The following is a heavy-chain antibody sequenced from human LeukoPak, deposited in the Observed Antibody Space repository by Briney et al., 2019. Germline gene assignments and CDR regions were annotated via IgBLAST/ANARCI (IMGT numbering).Heavy chain of an antibody. D-gene: IGHD6-13*01. CDR1: GGSISGYY. J-gene: IGHJ6*02. Sequence: SETLSLTCTVSGGSISGYYWSWIRQPSGKGLEWIGYIYDSGSTNYNPSLKSRVTISVDTSKNQFSLKLSSVTAADTAVYYCARGLHSSSWPYYYYYYGMDVWGQGTTVTVSS. V-gene: IGHV4-59*01. CDR2: IYDSGST. CDR3: ARGLHSSSWPYYYYYYGMDV.